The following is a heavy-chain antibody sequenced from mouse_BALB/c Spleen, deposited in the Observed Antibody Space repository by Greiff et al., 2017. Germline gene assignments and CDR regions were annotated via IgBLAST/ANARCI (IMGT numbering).Heavy chain of an antibody. CDR1: RYSITSGYY. CDR3: ARDSYYGNFDY. Sequence: EVKLQESGPGLVKPSQSLSLTCSVTRYSITSGYYWNWIRQFPGNKLEWMGYISYDGSNNYNPSLKNRISITRDTSKNQFFLKLNSVTTEDTATYYCARDSYYGNFDYWGQGTTLTVSS. V-gene: IGHV3-6*02. D-gene: IGHD2-1*01. J-gene: IGHJ2*01. CDR2: ISYDGSN.